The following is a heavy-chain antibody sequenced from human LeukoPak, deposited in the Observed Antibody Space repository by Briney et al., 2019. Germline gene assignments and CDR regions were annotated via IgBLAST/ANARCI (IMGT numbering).Heavy chain of an antibody. J-gene: IGHJ3*02. CDR1: GFTFNSYS. CDR3: ARVVADHAFDI. Sequence: PGGSLRLSCTVSGFTFNSYSMNWVRQAPGKGLEWVSSISSSSSYIYYADSVKGRFTISRDNAKNSLYLQMNSLRAEDTAVYYCARVVADHAFDIWGQGTMVTVSS. CDR2: ISSSSSYI. D-gene: IGHD2-15*01. V-gene: IGHV3-21*01.